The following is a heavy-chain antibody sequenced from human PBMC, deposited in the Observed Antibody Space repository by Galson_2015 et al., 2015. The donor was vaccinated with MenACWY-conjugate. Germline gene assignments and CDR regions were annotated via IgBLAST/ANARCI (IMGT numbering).Heavy chain of an antibody. Sequence: SVKVSCKASGHTFSTYAMHWVRQAPGQRLEWMGWINAGNGNTKYSQKFQGRVTITKDTSASTAYMELSSLTPEDTAVYYCARDKNNYGNYYHYGMDVWGQGTTVTVSS. CDR3: ARDKNNYGNYYHYGMDV. CDR2: INAGNGNT. V-gene: IGHV1-3*01. CDR1: GHTFSTYA. D-gene: IGHD4-11*01. J-gene: IGHJ6*02.